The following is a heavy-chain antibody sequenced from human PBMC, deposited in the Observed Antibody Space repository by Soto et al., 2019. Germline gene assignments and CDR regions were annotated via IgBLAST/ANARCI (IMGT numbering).Heavy chain of an antibody. CDR1: GFTFSSYW. CDR2: INSDGSST. Sequence: GGSLRLSCAASGFTFSSYWMHWVRQAPGKGLVWVSRINSDGSSTSYADSVKGRFTISRDNAKNTLYLQMNSLRAEDTAVYYCARDRGGARLHHRESFDYWGQGTLVTVSS. CDR3: ARDRGGARLHHRESFDY. V-gene: IGHV3-74*01. J-gene: IGHJ4*02. D-gene: IGHD4-4*01.